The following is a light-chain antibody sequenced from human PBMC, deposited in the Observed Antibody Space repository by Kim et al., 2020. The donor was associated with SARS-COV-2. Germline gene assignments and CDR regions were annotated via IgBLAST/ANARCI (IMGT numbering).Light chain of an antibody. CDR2: GAS. V-gene: IGKV3-15*01. J-gene: IGKJ5*01. CDR1: QSISSN. Sequence: SPSPGERATRSCRASQSISSNLAWYQQKPGQAPRVLIYGASARATGIPARFSGSGSGTEFTLTISNLQSEDFAVYYCQQYAYWRAFGQGTRLEIK. CDR3: QQYAYWRA.